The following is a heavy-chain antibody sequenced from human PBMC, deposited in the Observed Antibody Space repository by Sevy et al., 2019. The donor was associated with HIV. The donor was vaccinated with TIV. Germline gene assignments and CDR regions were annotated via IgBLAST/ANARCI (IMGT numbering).Heavy chain of an antibody. D-gene: IGHD2-2*01. V-gene: IGHV5-51*01. CDR2: IYPGDSDT. J-gene: IGHJ4*02. CDR3: AGQTAPHCSSSSCYRPSDRFFDY. CDR1: GYSFTNYW. Sequence: GESLKISCKGSGYSFTNYWIGWVRQMPGKGLEWMGIIYPGDSDTRYSPSFQGQVTSSADKSITTAYLRWRSLKASDTAMYYGAGQTAPHCSSSSCYRPSDRFFDYWGQGSLVTVSS.